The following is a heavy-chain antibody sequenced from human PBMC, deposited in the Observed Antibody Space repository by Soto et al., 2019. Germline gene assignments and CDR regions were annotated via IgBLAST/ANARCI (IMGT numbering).Heavy chain of an antibody. D-gene: IGHD4-17*01. CDR1: GHSVVSGPYY. Sequence: PXQTLSLPCTVSGHSVVSGPYYWSWIRQPPGKVLEWIVYVYYSGSTTYNPSLKGRVTISVDTSKHQFSLRLTSVTAADTAVYYCESSDYYGASDDWGQGRLVTVSS. CDR3: ESSDYYGASDD. V-gene: IGHV4-61*01. J-gene: IGHJ4*02. CDR2: VYYSGST.